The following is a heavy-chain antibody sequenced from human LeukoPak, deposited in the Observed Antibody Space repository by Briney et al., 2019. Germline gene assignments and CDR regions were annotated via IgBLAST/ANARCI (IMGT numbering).Heavy chain of an antibody. Sequence: SETLSLTCAVYGGSFSGYYWSWIRQPPGKGLEWIGEINHRGSTKYSPSLESRVTISVDTAKNQFSLKLSSVTAPDTTVYYCARRDSSGWYGTHYYYMDVWGKGTTVTVSS. D-gene: IGHD6-19*01. CDR3: ARRDSSGWYGTHYYYMDV. CDR1: GGSFSGYY. V-gene: IGHV4-34*01. CDR2: INHRGST. J-gene: IGHJ6*03.